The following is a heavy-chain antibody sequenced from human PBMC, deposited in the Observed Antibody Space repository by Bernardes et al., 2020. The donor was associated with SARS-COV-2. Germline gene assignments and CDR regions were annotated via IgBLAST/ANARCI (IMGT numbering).Heavy chain of an antibody. CDR1: GFTVSTNY. D-gene: IGHD3-10*01. V-gene: IGHV3-66*01. CDR2: IYSGGST. J-gene: IGHJ6*02. CDR3: ATQGHPGGYGMDV. Sequence: GGSLRLSCAASGFTVSTNYMTWVRQAPGKGLEWVSVIYSGGSTYYADSVKGRFTISRDNSKNTLYLQMNSLRAEDTAVYYCATQGHPGGYGMDVWGQGTTVTVSS.